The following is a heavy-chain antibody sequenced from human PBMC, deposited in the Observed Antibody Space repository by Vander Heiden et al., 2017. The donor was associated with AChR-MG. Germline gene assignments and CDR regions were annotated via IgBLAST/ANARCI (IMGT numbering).Heavy chain of an antibody. Sequence: QVQLVQSGAEAKKPGASVKVSCKASGYPFTGYYMHWVRQAPGQGLEWMGWINPNSGGTNYAQKFQGRVTMTRDTSISTAYMELSRLRSDDTAVYYCARVEHYDYGWGSYRTFDYWGQVTLVTVSS. J-gene: IGHJ4*02. CDR2: INPNSGGT. V-gene: IGHV1-2*02. CDR3: ARVEHYDYGWGSYRTFDY. CDR1: GYPFTGYY. D-gene: IGHD3-16*02.